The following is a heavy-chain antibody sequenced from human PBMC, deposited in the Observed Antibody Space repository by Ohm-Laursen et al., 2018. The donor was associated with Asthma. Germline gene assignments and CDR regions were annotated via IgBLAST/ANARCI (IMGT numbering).Heavy chain of an antibody. CDR1: GFTFSSYS. D-gene: IGHD4-17*01. J-gene: IGHJ3*02. Sequence: SLRLSCSAPGFTFSSYSMNWVRQAPGKGLEWVSSISSSSSYIYYADSVKGRFTISRDNAKNSLYLQMNSLRAEDTAVYYCASLDYGDYAAFDIWGQGTMVTVSS. V-gene: IGHV3-21*01. CDR3: ASLDYGDYAAFDI. CDR2: ISSSSSYI.